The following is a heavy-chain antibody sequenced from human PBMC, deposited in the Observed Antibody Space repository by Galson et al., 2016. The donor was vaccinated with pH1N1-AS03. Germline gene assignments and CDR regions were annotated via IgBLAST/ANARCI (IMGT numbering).Heavy chain of an antibody. V-gene: IGHV1-69*02. CDR3: ARGDGWFDP. Sequence: SVKVSCKASGGTFSRYTISWVRQAPGQGLEWMGRISPILHKPHYVQKFQGRVTITADRSTTTAYLELSSLTSHDTAVYFCARGDGWFDPWGQGTLVTVSS. CDR1: GGTFSRYT. CDR2: ISPILHKP. J-gene: IGHJ5*02.